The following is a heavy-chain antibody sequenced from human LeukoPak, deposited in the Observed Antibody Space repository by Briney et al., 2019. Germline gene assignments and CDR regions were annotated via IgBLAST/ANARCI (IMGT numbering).Heavy chain of an antibody. D-gene: IGHD3-10*01. CDR3: ARELWFVNAPGSWLDP. J-gene: IGHJ5*02. CDR1: GDSISSGDYS. Sequence: SQTLSLTCTVSGDSISSGDYSWSWIRQPSGKALEWIGYIFHTGSSYYNPSLRSRVTISVDRSRNEFSLRPTSVTAADTAVYYCARELWFVNAPGSWLDPWGQGILVTVSS. V-gene: IGHV4-30-2*01. CDR2: IFHTGSS.